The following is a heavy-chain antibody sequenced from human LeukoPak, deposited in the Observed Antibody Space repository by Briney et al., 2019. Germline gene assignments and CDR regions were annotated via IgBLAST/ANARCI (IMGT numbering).Heavy chain of an antibody. Sequence: PSETLSLTCTVSGGSISSSSYYWGWIRQPPGKGLEWIGSIYYSGSTYYNPSLKSRVTISVDTSKSQFSLKLSSVTAADTAVYYCATSSPYYYDSSGYPAPFDYWGQGTLVTVSS. CDR1: GGSISSSSYY. CDR2: IYYSGST. J-gene: IGHJ4*02. D-gene: IGHD3-22*01. CDR3: ATSSPYYYDSSGYPAPFDY. V-gene: IGHV4-39*01.